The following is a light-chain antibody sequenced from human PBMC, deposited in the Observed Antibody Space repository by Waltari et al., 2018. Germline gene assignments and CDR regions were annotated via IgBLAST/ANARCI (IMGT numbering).Light chain of an antibody. CDR1: QSISSW. CDR2: KAS. Sequence: SPSTLSASVGDRVTITCRASQSISSWLAWYQQKPGKAPKLLIYKASTLEGGVPSRFSGRGSGREFTLTISSLQPDDFATYYCQHYDSYPVTFGQGTKVDIK. J-gene: IGKJ1*01. CDR3: QHYDSYPVT. V-gene: IGKV1-5*03.